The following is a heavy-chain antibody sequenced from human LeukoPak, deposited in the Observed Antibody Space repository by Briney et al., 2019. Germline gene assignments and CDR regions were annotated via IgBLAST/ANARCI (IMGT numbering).Heavy chain of an antibody. CDR2: MNPNSGNT. D-gene: IGHD1-26*01. CDR3: ARGRNRGSYLWS. CDR1: GYTFTRYD. Sequence: VASVEVSCKASGYTFTRYDIHWVRQATGQGLEWMGWMNPNSGNTGYAQKFQGRVTMTRNTSISTAYMELSSLRSEDTAVYYCARGRNRGSYLWSWGQGTLVTVSS. J-gene: IGHJ5*02. V-gene: IGHV1-8*01.